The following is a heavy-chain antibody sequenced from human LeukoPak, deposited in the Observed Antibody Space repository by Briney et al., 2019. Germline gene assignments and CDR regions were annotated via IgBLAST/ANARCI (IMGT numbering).Heavy chain of an antibody. V-gene: IGHV3-30*03. CDR2: ISYDGSNK. J-gene: IGHJ4*02. D-gene: IGHD6-13*01. Sequence: GGSLRLSCAASGFTFSSYGMHWVRQAPGKGLEWVAVISYDGSNKYYADSVKGRFTISRDNAKNSLYLQMNSLRAEDTAVYYCASRGAYSSSWYYFDYWGQGTLVTVSS. CDR1: GFTFSSYG. CDR3: ASRGAYSSSWYYFDY.